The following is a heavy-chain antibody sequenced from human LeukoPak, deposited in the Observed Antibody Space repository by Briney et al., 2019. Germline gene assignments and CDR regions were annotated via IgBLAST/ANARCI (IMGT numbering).Heavy chain of an antibody. CDR3: ARGSGVQVWSSLDY. D-gene: IGHD5-18*01. CDR2: NSSSSSYI. V-gene: IGHV3-21*01. J-gene: IGHJ4*02. CDR1: GFTFNTYW. Sequence: PGGPLRLSCAASGFTFNTYWMSWVRQAPGKGLEWVSSNSSSSSYIYYADSVKGRFTISRDNAKNSLYLQMNSLRVEDTAVYYCARGSGVQVWSSLDYWGQGTLVTVSS.